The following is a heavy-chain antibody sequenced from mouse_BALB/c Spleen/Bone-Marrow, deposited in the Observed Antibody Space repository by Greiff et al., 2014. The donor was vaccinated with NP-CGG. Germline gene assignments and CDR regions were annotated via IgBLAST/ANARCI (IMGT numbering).Heavy chain of an antibody. J-gene: IGHJ4*01. CDR1: GFSLTSYG. CDR2: IWADGST. CDR3: ARITTATGAMDY. D-gene: IGHD1-2*01. Sequence: VQLVESGPGLVAPSQSLSITCTVSGFSLTSYGVHWVRQPPGKGLEWLGVIWADGSTNYNSALTSRLSIRKDNSKSQVFLKMNSLQTDDTAMYYCARITTATGAMDYWGQGTSVTVSS. V-gene: IGHV2-9*02.